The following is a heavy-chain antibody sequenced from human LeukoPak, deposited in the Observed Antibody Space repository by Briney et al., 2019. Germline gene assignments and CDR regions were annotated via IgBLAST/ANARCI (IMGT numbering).Heavy chain of an antibody. CDR3: AGGPIWNDMDV. D-gene: IGHD1-1*01. CDR2: ISDSSSTI. V-gene: IGHV3-48*01. J-gene: IGHJ6*03. Sequence: PGGSLRLSCVASGFTFSTYSMDWVRQAPGKGLEWVSYISDSSSTIYYADSVKGRFTISRDNAKNSVYLQMNSLRAEDTAVYYCAGGPIWNDMDVWGKGTTVTVSS. CDR1: GFTFSTYS.